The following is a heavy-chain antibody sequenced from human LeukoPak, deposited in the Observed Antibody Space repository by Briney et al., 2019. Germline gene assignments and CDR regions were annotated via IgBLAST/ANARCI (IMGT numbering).Heavy chain of an antibody. D-gene: IGHD6-6*01. CDR2: VHYSGST. CDR3: ARFGTSSSRFFDQ. J-gene: IGHJ4*02. CDR1: GGSISTYY. V-gene: IGHV4-59*01. Sequence: SETLSLTCTVSGGSISTYYWNWIRQPPGKGLEWIGYVHYSGSTKYNPSLESRVTISLDTSKNQFSLKLNSVTAADTAVYYCARFGTSSSRFFDQWGQGTLVTVSS.